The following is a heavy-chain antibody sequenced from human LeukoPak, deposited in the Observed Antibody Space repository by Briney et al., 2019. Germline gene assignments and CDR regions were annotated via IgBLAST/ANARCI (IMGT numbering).Heavy chain of an antibody. CDR3: ARARSRIMVRGVRLYWFDP. J-gene: IGHJ5*02. Sequence: GASVKVSCKASGYTFTSYDIYWVRQAPGQGLEWVGWMNPNSSNTGDGKNFERKVTVTRNISINTAYRELSSRRSRDTAVDSCARARSRIMVRGVRLYWFDPWGQGTLVTVSS. CDR1: GYTFTSYD. CDR2: MNPNSSNT. D-gene: IGHD3-10*01. V-gene: IGHV1-8*01.